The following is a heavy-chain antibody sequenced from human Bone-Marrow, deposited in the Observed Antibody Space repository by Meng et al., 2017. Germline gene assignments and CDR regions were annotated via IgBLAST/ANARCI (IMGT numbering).Heavy chain of an antibody. CDR2: MNPNSGNT. Sequence: VQLLHAGAEVKKSGAPVKVSCKASGYTFPSYNINWVRQATGQGLELMGWMNPNSGNTGYAQKFQGRVTMTRNTSISTAYMELSSLRSEDTAVYYCARAPYSSKDSFDPWGQGTLVTVSS. D-gene: IGHD6-13*01. CDR1: GYTFPSYN. V-gene: IGHV1-8*01. J-gene: IGHJ5*02. CDR3: ARAPYSSKDSFDP.